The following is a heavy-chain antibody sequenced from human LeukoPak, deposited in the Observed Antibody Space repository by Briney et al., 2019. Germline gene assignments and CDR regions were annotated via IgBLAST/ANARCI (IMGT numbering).Heavy chain of an antibody. J-gene: IGHJ4*02. CDR1: GFTFSSYE. D-gene: IGHD4-17*01. Sequence: GGSLRLSCGASGFTFSSYEMNWVRQAPGKGREWVSYISSSGSTIYYADSVKGRFTISRDNAKNSMYLQMNSLIAEHTGFYYCAKSQYGDYAVVDYWGQGTLVTVSS. CDR3: AKSQYGDYAVVDY. V-gene: IGHV3-48*03. CDR2: ISSSGSTI.